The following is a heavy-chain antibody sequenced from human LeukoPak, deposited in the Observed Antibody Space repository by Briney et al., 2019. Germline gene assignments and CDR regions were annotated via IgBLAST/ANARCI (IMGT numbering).Heavy chain of an antibody. CDR2: IRYDGSNK. D-gene: IGHD3-10*01. CDR1: GFTFSSYG. Sequence: GGSLRLPCAASGFTFSSYGMHWVRQAPGKGLEWVAFIRYDGSNKYYADSVKGRFTISRDNSKNTLYLQMDSLRAEDTAVYYCARESTELWFGESNYGMDVWGQGTTVTVSS. J-gene: IGHJ6*02. V-gene: IGHV3-30*02. CDR3: ARESTELWFGESNYGMDV.